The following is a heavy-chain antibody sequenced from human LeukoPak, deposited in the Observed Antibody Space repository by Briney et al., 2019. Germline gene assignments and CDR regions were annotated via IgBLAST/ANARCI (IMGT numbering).Heavy chain of an antibody. D-gene: IGHD3-22*01. Sequence: PSETLSLTCAVYGGSFSGYYWSWIRQPPGKGLEWIEEINHSGSTNYNPSLKSRVTISVDTSKNQFSLKLSSVTAADTAVYYCARGINWPRWYYYDSSGANWFDPWGQGTLVTVSS. V-gene: IGHV4-34*01. CDR1: GGSFSGYY. J-gene: IGHJ5*02. CDR3: ARGINWPRWYYYDSSGANWFDP. CDR2: INHSGST.